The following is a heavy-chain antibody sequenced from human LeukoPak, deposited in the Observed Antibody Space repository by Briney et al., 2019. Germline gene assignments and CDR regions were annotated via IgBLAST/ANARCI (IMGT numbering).Heavy chain of an antibody. V-gene: IGHV3-15*01. CDR2: IKSKTDGGTT. D-gene: IGHD1-26*01. CDR1: GLPFSNAW. CDR3: ASSGTSGAGDLDC. J-gene: IGHJ4*02. Sequence: GGSLRLSCAASGLPFSNAWMTWVRQAPGKGLEWVGRIKSKTDGGTTDYAAPVKGRFTISRDDSKNTPYLQMNSLRTEDTALYYCASSGTSGAGDLDCWVQGTLVTVSS.